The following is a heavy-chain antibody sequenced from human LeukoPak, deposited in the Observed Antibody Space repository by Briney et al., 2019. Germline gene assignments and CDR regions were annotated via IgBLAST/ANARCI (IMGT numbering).Heavy chain of an antibody. CDR3: AREFKRITMIVVVKGGFDY. Sequence: PGGSLRLSCAASGFTFSSYEMNWVRQAPGKGLEWVSYISSSGSTIYYADSVKGPFTISRDNAKNSLYLQMNSLRAEDTAVYYCAREFKRITMIVVVKGGFDYWGQGTLVTVSS. CDR2: ISSSGSTI. J-gene: IGHJ4*02. CDR1: GFTFSSYE. D-gene: IGHD3-22*01. V-gene: IGHV3-48*03.